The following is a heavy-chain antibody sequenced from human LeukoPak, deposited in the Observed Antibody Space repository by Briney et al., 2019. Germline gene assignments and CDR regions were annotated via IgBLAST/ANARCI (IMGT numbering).Heavy chain of an antibody. CDR1: GYTFTSYG. D-gene: IGHD6-13*01. CDR3: ARGAGYSSSWYPPGVDY. V-gene: IGHV1-18*04. J-gene: IGHJ4*02. CDR2: ISAYNGNT. Sequence: ASVKVSCKASGYTFTSYGISWVRQAPGQGLEWMGWISAYNGNTNYAQKLQGRVTMTTDTSTSTAYMELRSLRSDDTAAYYCARGAGYSSSWYPPGVDYWGQGTLVTVSS.